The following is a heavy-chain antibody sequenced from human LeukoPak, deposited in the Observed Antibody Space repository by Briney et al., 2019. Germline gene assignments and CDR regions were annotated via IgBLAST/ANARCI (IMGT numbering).Heavy chain of an antibody. Sequence: ASVKVSCKASGYTLTDYYMHWVRQAPGQGLEWMGWINPNSGGTNCAQRFQGRVTMTRDTSINTAYMELSSLRSDDTAVYYCARKDIVVPQPAAPVRAFDIWGQGTMVTVSS. J-gene: IGHJ3*02. CDR3: ARKDIVVPQPAAPVRAFDI. CDR2: INPNSGGT. D-gene: IGHD2-2*01. V-gene: IGHV1-2*02. CDR1: GYTLTDYY.